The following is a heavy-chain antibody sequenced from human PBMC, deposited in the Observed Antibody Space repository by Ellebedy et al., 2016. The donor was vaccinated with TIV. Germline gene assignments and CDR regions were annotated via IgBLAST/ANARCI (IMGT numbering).Heavy chain of an antibody. V-gene: IGHV1-18*04. CDR3: ARDSIGVAVGDLHYFDY. D-gene: IGHD6-19*01. CDR2: VSTSNDHT. J-gene: IGHJ4*02. CDR1: GYMSSSYG. Sequence: AASVQVSCKGLGYMSSSYGISWVRQAPGQGLEWMGWVSTSNDHTTYAQKFRDRVIMTSETSSGTAFMELRSLTSDATAVCYCARDSIGVAVGDLHYFDYWGQGTLVTVSS.